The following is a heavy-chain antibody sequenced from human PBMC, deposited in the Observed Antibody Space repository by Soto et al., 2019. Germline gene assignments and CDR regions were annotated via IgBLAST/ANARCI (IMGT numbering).Heavy chain of an antibody. CDR3: ARGGGEAAMVSYYYYYGMDV. CDR2: INQDGSEK. Sequence: SRGSLRLSCDASEFMVRMYLMSWVRQAPGRGLEWVANINQDGSEKYYADSVKGRFAISRDNTKNLLSLQMNSLRAEDTAIYYCARGGGEAAMVSYYYYYGMDVWGQGTTITVSS. V-gene: IGHV3-7*01. J-gene: IGHJ6*02. CDR1: EFMVRMYL. D-gene: IGHD5-18*01.